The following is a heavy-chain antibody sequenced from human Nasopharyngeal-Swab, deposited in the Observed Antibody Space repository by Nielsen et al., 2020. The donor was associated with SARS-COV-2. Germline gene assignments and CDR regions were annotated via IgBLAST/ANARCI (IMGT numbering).Heavy chain of an antibody. CDR3: ARDGTSRGIASRPGLYYYPMDV. CDR1: GYSFSAYY. V-gene: IGHV1-2*06. CDR2: INPNSGGT. Sequence: ASVKVSCKASGYSFSAYYIHWVRQAPGQGLEWMGRINPNSGGTDYAQKFQGRVTMTRDTPIRTAYMDLSSLRSDDTAMYYCARDGTSRGIASRPGLYYYPMDVWGQGTTVTVSS. J-gene: IGHJ6*02. D-gene: IGHD6-6*01.